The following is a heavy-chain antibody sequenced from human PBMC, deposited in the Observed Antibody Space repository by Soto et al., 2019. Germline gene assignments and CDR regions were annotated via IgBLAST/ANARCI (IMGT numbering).Heavy chain of an antibody. V-gene: IGHV2-5*02. D-gene: IGHD3-16*02. Sequence: QITLKESGPTLVKPTQPLTLTCTFSGFSLSTSGVGVGWIRQPPGKALEWLALIYWDDDKRYSPSLKSRLTITKDTSKNQVVLTMTNMDPVDTATYYCADSRSQAYIWGSYRDDAFDIGGQGTMVTVSS. CDR1: GFSLSTSGVG. J-gene: IGHJ3*02. CDR2: IYWDDDK. CDR3: ADSRSQAYIWGSYRDDAFDI.